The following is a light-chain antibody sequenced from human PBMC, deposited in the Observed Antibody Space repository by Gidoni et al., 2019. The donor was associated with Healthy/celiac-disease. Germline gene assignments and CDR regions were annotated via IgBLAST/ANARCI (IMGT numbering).Light chain of an antibody. CDR2: DAS. J-gene: IGKJ2*01. CDR1: QSVSSD. V-gene: IGKV3-11*01. Sequence: IVLTQSTATLSLSPGERATLSCRASQSVSSDLPWYQQKPGQAPRLILYDASTRSTGILARFSGSGSGTDFTLTISSLQPEDFVVYYCQQRSNWPRYTFGQGTKVEIK. CDR3: QQRSNWPRYT.